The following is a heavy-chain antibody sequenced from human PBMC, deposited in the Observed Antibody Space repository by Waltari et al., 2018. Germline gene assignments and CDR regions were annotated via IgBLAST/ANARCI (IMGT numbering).Heavy chain of an antibody. V-gene: IGHV3-7*01. CDR2: IKQDGSEK. D-gene: IGHD6-19*01. CDR3: ARDGEQWLVRDFDY. Sequence: EVQLVESGGGLIQPGGSLRLSCAASGFTFSSYWMSWVRQAPGKGLEWVANIKQDGSEKYYVDSVKGRFTISRDNAKNSLYLQMNSLRAEDTAVYYCARDGEQWLVRDFDYWGQGTLVTVSS. CDR1: GFTFSSYW. J-gene: IGHJ4*02.